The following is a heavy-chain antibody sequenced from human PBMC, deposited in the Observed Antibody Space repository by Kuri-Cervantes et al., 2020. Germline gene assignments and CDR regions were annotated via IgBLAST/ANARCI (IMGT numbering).Heavy chain of an antibody. Sequence: GESLKISCAASGFTFNNYAMTWVRQAPGERLEWVSCISGGGTTTYYADAVKGRFTISRDTSENALFLQMNSLRVEGTAVYYCAKGYSSGWYYFDSWGQGTLVTVSS. CDR3: AKGYSSGWYYFDS. CDR2: ISGGGTTT. D-gene: IGHD6-19*01. CDR1: GFTFNNYA. V-gene: IGHV3-23*01. J-gene: IGHJ4*02.